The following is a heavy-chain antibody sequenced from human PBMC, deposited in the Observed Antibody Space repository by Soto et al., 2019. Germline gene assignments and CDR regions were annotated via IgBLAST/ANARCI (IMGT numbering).Heavy chain of an antibody. J-gene: IGHJ5*02. D-gene: IGHD6-19*01. V-gene: IGHV2-5*01. Sequence: SGPTLVNPTQTLTLTCTFSGFSLRTSGVGVGLIGQPPGKALEWLGFIYWNDDKRYSPSLKSRLTITKDTSKNQVVLTMTNMDPVDTATYYCAKSGSSGWYGWFDPWGQGTLVTVSS. CDR3: AKSGSSGWYGWFDP. CDR1: GFSLRTSGVG. CDR2: IYWNDDK.